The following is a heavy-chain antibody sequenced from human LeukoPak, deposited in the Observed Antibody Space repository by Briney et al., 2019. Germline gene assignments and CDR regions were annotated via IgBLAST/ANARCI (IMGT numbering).Heavy chain of an antibody. V-gene: IGHV3-23*01. CDR2: ISGSGGST. Sequence: GGSQRLSCAASGFTFSSYAMSWVRQAPGKGLEWVSAISGSGGSTYYADSVKGRFTISRDNSEHTLYLQMNSLRAEDTAVYYCARNENSGWGYFDYWGQGTLVTVSS. CDR1: GFTFSSYA. D-gene: IGHD5-12*01. J-gene: IGHJ4*02. CDR3: ARNENSGWGYFDY.